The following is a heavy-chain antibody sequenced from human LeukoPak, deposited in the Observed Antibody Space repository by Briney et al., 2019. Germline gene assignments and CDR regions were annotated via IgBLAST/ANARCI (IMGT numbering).Heavy chain of an antibody. D-gene: IGHD6-6*01. CDR2: IRTYNGDT. CDR1: GYRFTDYD. Sequence: ASVKVSCKSSGYRFTDYDISWVRQAPGQGLEWMGWIRTYNGDTNYAPNLLGRVTMTTDTSTSTAYMELRRLRSDDTAVYYCARRTYSRSSSIFDNWGQGTLVTVSS. J-gene: IGHJ4*02. V-gene: IGHV1-18*01. CDR3: ARRTYSRSSSIFDN.